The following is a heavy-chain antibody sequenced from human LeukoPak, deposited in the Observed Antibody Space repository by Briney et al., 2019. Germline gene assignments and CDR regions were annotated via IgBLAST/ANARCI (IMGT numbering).Heavy chain of an antibody. V-gene: IGHV4-39*01. J-gene: IGHJ2*01. CDR1: GVSISSWIYY. D-gene: IGHD1-1*01. Sequence: PSDPLSLLCNVSGVSISSWIYYWGSIPRPPAKVLGWNGSIFYSGSAYYIPSFQIRLALPVHTYQTQFSLQLSSLTAPDTAMYYRARTGHGATSHPKWYFDLWGRGTLVTVSS. CDR3: ARTGHGATSHPKWYFDL. CDR2: IFYSGSA.